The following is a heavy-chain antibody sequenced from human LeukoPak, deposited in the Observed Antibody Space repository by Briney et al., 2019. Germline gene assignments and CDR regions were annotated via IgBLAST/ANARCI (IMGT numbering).Heavy chain of an antibody. CDR2: ISSSGSTI. J-gene: IGHJ6*03. CDR1: VFTFNTYS. CDR3: ARETTYYDILTGPAYYYYMDV. D-gene: IGHD3-9*01. V-gene: IGHV3-48*04. Sequence: PGGSLRLSCAASVFTFNTYSMNWVRQAPGKGLEWVSYISSSGSTIYYADSVKGRFTISRDNAKNSLYLQMNSLRAEDTAVYYCARETTYYDILTGPAYYYYMDVWGKGTTVTISS.